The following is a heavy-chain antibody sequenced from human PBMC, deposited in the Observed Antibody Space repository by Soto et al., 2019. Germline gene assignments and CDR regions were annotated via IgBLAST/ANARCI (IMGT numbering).Heavy chain of an antibody. Sequence: QVQLVQSGAEVKKPGSSVKVSCKASGGTFSSYAISWVRQAPGQGLEWMGGIIPIFGTANYAQKFQGRVTITADESTSTAYMELSSLRSEDTGVYYCARNLGFHTYYYYYGMDVWGQGTTVTVSS. CDR1: GGTFSSYA. D-gene: IGHD7-27*01. CDR2: IIPIFGTA. J-gene: IGHJ6*02. CDR3: ARNLGFHTYYYYYGMDV. V-gene: IGHV1-69*12.